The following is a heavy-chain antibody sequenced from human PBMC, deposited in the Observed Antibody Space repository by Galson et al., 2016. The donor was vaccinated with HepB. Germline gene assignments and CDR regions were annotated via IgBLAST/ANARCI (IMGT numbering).Heavy chain of an antibody. J-gene: IGHJ4*02. Sequence: RLSCAVSGSIFSGYWMSWVRQAPGEGLGWVANINPDGSRKYYVDSVRGRFTISRDNAKNSLFLYMNNVRADDTALYYCARGRYCSGGGCYQDYWGQGTLVTVSS. CDR3: ARGRYCSGGGCYQDY. CDR2: INPDGSRK. V-gene: IGHV3-7*03. D-gene: IGHD2-15*01. CDR1: GSIFSGYW.